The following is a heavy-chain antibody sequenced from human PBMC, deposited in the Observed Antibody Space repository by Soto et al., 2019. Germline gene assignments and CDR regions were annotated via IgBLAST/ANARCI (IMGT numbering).Heavy chain of an antibody. CDR3: ARGNHRWLQLWYFDL. CDR1: GGTFSSYT. CDR2: IIPISGTA. J-gene: IGHJ2*01. D-gene: IGHD5-12*01. Sequence: QVQLVQSGAEVKKPGSSVTVSCKASGGTFSSYTISWVRQAPGQGLEWMGGIIPISGTANYAQKFQGRVTISADESTRTAYLEFSSLRSEDTAVYYCARGNHRWLQLWYFDLWGRGTLVTVSS. V-gene: IGHV1-69*12.